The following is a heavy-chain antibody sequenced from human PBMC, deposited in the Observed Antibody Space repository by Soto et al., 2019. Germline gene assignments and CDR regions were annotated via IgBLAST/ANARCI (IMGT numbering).Heavy chain of an antibody. J-gene: IGHJ4*02. D-gene: IGHD6-19*01. Sequence: GGSLRLSCVASGFTYSNCAMSWVRQAPGKGLEWVSGISGTGRSTFYADSVKDRFTISRDNSKNTVYLEMTSLRAEDTAVYYCAKGNTSGWYFFDYWGQGTLVTVSS. V-gene: IGHV3-23*01. CDR2: ISGTGRST. CDR3: AKGNTSGWYFFDY. CDR1: GFTYSNCA.